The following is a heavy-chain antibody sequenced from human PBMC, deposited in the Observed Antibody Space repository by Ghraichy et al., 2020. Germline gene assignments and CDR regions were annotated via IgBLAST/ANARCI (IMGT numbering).Heavy chain of an antibody. CDR3: AREGYYGSGSYYNGKSSYYYYGMDV. CDR1: GFTVSSNY. V-gene: IGHV3-53*04. J-gene: IGHJ6*02. Sequence: GGSLRLSCAASGFTVSSNYMSWVRQAPGKGLEWVSVIYSGGSTYYADSVKGRFTISRHNSKNTLYLQMNSLRAEDTAVYYCAREGYYGSGSYYNGKSSYYYYGMDVWGQGTTVTVSS. D-gene: IGHD3-10*01. CDR2: IYSGGST.